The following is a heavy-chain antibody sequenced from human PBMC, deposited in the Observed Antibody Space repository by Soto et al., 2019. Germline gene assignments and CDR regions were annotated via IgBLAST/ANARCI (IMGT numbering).Heavy chain of an antibody. D-gene: IGHD5-12*01. J-gene: IGHJ4*02. CDR3: VRGYSDYTDYFDY. V-gene: IGHV5-51*01. CDR2: IYPGDSDT. Sequence: GESLTLSCKGSGYSFTSYWIGWVRQMPGKGLEWMGIIYPGDSDTRYSPSFQGQVTISADKSISTAYLQWSSLKASDTALYYCVRGYSDYTDYFDYWGQGTLVTVSS. CDR1: GYSFTSYW.